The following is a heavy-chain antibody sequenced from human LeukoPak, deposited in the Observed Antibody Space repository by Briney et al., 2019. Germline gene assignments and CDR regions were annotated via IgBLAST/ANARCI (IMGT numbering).Heavy chain of an antibody. D-gene: IGHD2-21*02. Sequence: SETLTLTCTVSGGSISSCYWSWIRQPAGKGLEWIGSIHSSGSKYYNPSLKNRLIISVDTSKKQISLKLSSVTAADTAVYYCARHPPIAAVTASFDNWGQGTLVIVSS. CDR2: IHSSGSK. CDR1: GGSISSCY. J-gene: IGHJ4*02. V-gene: IGHV4-59*05. CDR3: ARHPPIAAVTASFDN.